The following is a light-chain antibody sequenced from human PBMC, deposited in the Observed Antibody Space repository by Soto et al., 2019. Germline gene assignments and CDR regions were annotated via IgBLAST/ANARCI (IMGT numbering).Light chain of an antibody. J-gene: IGKJ1*01. CDR1: QSVSSSY. Sequence: EIGFTQSPGTLSLSPGERATLSCRSSQSVSSSYLAWYQQKPGQAPRLLIYGASSRATGIPARFSGSGSGTDFTLTISRLEPEDFAVYYCQQYGSSPRTFGQGTKVDIK. CDR2: GAS. V-gene: IGKV3-20*01. CDR3: QQYGSSPRT.